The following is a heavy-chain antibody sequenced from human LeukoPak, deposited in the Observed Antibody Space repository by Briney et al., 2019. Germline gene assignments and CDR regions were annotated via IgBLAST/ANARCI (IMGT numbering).Heavy chain of an antibody. CDR2: MNPNSGRR. Sequence: ASVKVSCKASGYIFINYDINWVRQAPGHGREWMGWMNPNSGRRVYAQKFQGRVTMTRNSSINTAYMELTSLRSDDRAVYYCARGLRSDYWGQGTLVTVSS. V-gene: IGHV1-8*01. CDR1: GYIFINYD. D-gene: IGHD3-16*02. CDR3: ARGLRSDY. J-gene: IGHJ4*02.